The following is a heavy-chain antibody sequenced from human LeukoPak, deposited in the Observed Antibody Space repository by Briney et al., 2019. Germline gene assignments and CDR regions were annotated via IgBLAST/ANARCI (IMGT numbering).Heavy chain of an antibody. J-gene: IGHJ4*02. CDR1: GGTFSSYA. V-gene: IGHV1-69*13. CDR2: IIPIFGTS. CDR3: AFEGYNYGYN. D-gene: IGHD5-18*01. Sequence: EASVKVSCKASGGTFSSYAINWVRQAPGQGLEWMGGIIPIFGTSNYAHKFQGRVTITADESTSTVYMELSSLRSDDTAIYYCAFEGYNYGYNWGRGTLVTVSS.